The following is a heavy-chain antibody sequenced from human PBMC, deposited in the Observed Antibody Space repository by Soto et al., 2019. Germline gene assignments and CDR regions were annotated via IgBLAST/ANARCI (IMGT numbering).Heavy chain of an antibody. CDR1: GGSISSYY. CDR3: ARGGLYGSDAFYV. CDR2: IYYSGST. Sequence: SETLSLTCTVSGGSISSYYWSWIRQPPGKGLEWIGYIYYSGSTNYNPSLKSRVTISVDTSKNQFSLKLSSVTAADTAVYYCARGGLYGSDAFYVWGQGTMVTVSS. V-gene: IGHV4-59*08. J-gene: IGHJ3*01. D-gene: IGHD4-17*01.